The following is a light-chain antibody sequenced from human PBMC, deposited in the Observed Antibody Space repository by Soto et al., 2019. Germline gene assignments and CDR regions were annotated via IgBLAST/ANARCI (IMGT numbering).Light chain of an antibody. V-gene: IGLV2-8*01. J-gene: IGLJ2*01. Sequence: QAVLTQPPSASGSPGLSVTISCTGTSSDIGGNNYVSWYQQHPGNAPKLMIFEVSKRPSGVPDRFSGSKSGNTASLTVSGLQAEDEADYYCSSYAGSNNVVFGGGTKLTVL. CDR2: EVS. CDR1: SSDIGGNNY. CDR3: SSYAGSNNVV.